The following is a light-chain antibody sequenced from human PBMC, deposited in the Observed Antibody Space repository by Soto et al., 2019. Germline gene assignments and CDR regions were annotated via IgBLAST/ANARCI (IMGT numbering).Light chain of an antibody. V-gene: IGKV1-9*01. CDR1: QGISSY. CDR3: QQLLSYPIT. Sequence: IQFTHSPSSLSAFVLYRVTITCRASQGISSYLAWYQQKPGKAPKLLIYAASTLQSGVPLRFSGSGSGTSFTLTISSLQPEDFATYYCQQLLSYPITFGQGTRLEIK. J-gene: IGKJ5*01. CDR2: AAS.